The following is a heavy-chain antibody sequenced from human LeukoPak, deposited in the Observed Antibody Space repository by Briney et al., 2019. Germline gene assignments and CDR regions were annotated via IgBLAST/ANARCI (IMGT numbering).Heavy chain of an antibody. Sequence: ASVKVSCKASGYTFTSYGISWVRQAPGQGLEWMGWISAYNGNTNYAQKLQGRVTMTTDTSTSTAYMGLRSLRSDDTAVYYCARDGIVVVPTTTWYYGMDVWGQGTTVTVSS. CDR1: GYTFTSYG. J-gene: IGHJ6*02. CDR3: ARDGIVVVPTTTWYYGMDV. D-gene: IGHD3-22*01. CDR2: ISAYNGNT. V-gene: IGHV1-18*01.